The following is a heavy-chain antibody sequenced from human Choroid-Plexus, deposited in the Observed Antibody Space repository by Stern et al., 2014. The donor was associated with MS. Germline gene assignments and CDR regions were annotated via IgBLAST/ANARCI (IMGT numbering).Heavy chain of an antibody. CDR2: VSYDGSNK. J-gene: IGHJ5*02. CDR1: GFTLGSCA. Sequence: QVQLVQSGGGVVQPGRPLRLSCVASGFTLGSCAMHWVRQAPGKGLEWVAGVSYDGSNKYYADSVKGRFPISRDNSQNTLYMQMSSLRPEDTAVYYCAKDRQYLTYFFDHWGQGSLVTVSS. V-gene: IGHV3-30*18. D-gene: IGHD2/OR15-2a*01. CDR3: AKDRQYLTYFFDH.